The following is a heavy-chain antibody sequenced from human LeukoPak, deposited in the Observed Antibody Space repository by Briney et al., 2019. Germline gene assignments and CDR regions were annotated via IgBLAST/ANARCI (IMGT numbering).Heavy chain of an antibody. D-gene: IGHD5-18*01. CDR3: ARAGDNTTMVTQ. Sequence: GGSLRLSCAVSGFSFSSYGINWVRQAPGKGLEWVSFVSSGSNYIYYADSVKGRFTISRDNAMNSLHLQMNSLRAEDTAVYYCARAGDNTTMVTQWGQGTLVTVSS. CDR2: VSSGSNYI. CDR1: GFSFSSYG. J-gene: IGHJ4*02. V-gene: IGHV3-21*01.